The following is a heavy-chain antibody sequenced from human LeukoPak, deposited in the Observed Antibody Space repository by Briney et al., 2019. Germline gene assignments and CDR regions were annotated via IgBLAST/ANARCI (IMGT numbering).Heavy chain of an antibody. CDR3: ARYFDS. Sequence: PGRSLRLSCAASEFTFSSYTMHWVRQAPGKGLEWVALISYDGSNKYYADSVKGRFTISRDNSKNTLFLQTNSLRAEDTAMYYCARYFDSWGQGTLVTVSS. CDR2: ISYDGSNK. V-gene: IGHV3-30-3*01. J-gene: IGHJ4*02. CDR1: EFTFSSYT.